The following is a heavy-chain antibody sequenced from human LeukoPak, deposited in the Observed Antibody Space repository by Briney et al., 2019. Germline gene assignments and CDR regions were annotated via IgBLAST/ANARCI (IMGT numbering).Heavy chain of an antibody. V-gene: IGHV3-7*01. J-gene: IGHJ4*02. CDR2: IKGDGSQV. CDR1: GFTFSSYW. D-gene: IGHD1-26*01. Sequence: PGGSLRLSCAASGFTFSSYWMRWVRQTPAKGLEWVANIKGDGSQVNYLDSVKGRFTISRDNARNSLSLQMNSLTADDMGVYYCAREGLPYSADYWGQGTLVTVSS. CDR3: AREGLPYSADY.